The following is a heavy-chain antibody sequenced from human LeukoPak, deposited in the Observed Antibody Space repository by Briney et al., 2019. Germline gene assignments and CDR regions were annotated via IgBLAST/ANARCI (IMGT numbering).Heavy chain of an antibody. CDR1: GFTFNTYV. CDR3: AKESITMVRGVTCCYDY. D-gene: IGHD3-10*01. CDR2: FSVFDGNT. J-gene: IGHJ4*02. Sequence: GGSLRLSCAASGFTFNTYVMSWVRQAQGKGLEWVSTFSVFDGNTYYADSVRGRFTVSRDSSKNTLYLQMNSLRPEDTAIYYCAKESITMVRGVTCCYDYWGQGTLVTVSS. V-gene: IGHV3-23*01.